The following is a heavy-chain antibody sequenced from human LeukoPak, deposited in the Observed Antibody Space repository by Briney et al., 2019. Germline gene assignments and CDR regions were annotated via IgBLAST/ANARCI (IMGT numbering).Heavy chain of an antibody. J-gene: IGHJ4*02. CDR3: AKDRSSGWYDY. CDR2: ISDGGGTT. V-gene: IGHV3-23*01. Sequence: GGSLRLSCAASGFTFSSCAMSWVRQAPGKGLEWVSGISDGGGTTNYADAVKGRFTISRDKSKNTLYLKMNSLRAEDTAVYYCAKDRSSGWYDYWGQGTLVIVSS. CDR1: GFTFSSCA. D-gene: IGHD6-19*01.